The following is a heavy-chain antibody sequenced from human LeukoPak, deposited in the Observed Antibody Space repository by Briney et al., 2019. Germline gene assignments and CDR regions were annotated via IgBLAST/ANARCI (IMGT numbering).Heavy chain of an antibody. CDR2: IKQDGSEN. D-gene: IGHD1-1*01. CDR1: GFTFSNYW. CDR3: ATVSTSTTSDY. V-gene: IGHV3-7*01. J-gene: IGHJ4*02. Sequence: GGSLRLSCAASGFTFSNYWMSWVRQAPGKGLEWVANIKQDGSENYYVDSVKGRFTISRDNLKNSLYLQMSSLRDEDTAVYYCATVSTSTTSDYWSQGTLVTVSS.